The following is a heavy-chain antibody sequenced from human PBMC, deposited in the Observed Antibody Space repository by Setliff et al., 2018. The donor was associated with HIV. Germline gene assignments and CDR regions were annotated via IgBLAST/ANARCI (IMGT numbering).Heavy chain of an antibody. J-gene: IGHJ4*02. Sequence: SETLSLTCTISGGSITGYFWSWIRQPPGKGLEWIGYIYYNGNTNYNPSLKSRGTISVDTSKNQFSLKLTSVTAADTSVYYCACRYYDLWSNYYTGIPYWGQGTLVTVSS. CDR1: GGSITGYF. D-gene: IGHD3-3*01. V-gene: IGHV4-59*01. CDR2: IYYNGNT. CDR3: ACRYYDLWSNYYTGIPY.